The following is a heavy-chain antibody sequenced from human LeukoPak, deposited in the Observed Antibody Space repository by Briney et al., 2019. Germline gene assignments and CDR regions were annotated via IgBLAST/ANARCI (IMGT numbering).Heavy chain of an antibody. CDR3: ARDRVGSGWSNDAFDI. Sequence: SETLSLTCTVSGGSISSYYWSWIRQPPGKGLEWIGYIYYSGSTNYNPSLKSRVTISVDTSKNQFSLKLSSVTAADTAVYYCARDRVGSGWSNDAFDIWGQGSMVTVSS. CDR2: IYYSGST. V-gene: IGHV4-59*01. D-gene: IGHD6-19*01. CDR1: GGSISSYY. J-gene: IGHJ3*02.